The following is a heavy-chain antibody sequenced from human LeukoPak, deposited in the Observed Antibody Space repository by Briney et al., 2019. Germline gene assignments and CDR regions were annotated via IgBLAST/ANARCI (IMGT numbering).Heavy chain of an antibody. CDR1: GFTFSNYW. J-gene: IGHJ4*02. CDR3: ARSNWNDMCVDY. CDR2: INSDGSST. V-gene: IGHV3-74*01. Sequence: GGSLRLSCAASGFTFSNYWMHWVRQAPGKGLVWVSRINSDGSSTNYADSVKGRFTISRDNAKNTLYLQMNSLRAEDTAVYYCARSNWNDMCVDYWGQGTLVTVSS. D-gene: IGHD1-20*01.